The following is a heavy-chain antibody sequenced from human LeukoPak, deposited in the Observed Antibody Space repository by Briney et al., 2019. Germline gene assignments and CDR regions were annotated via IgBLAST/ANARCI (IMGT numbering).Heavy chain of an antibody. CDR1: GFTFSDYY. CDR3: ARSPHSSGWYVLGFDY. Sequence: PGGSLRLSCAASGFTFSDYYMSWIRQAPGKGLEWVSYISSSGSTIYYADSVKGRFTISRDNAKNSLYLQMNSLRAEDTAVYYCARSPHSSGWYVLGFDYWGQGTLVTVSS. D-gene: IGHD6-19*01. J-gene: IGHJ4*02. V-gene: IGHV3-11*01. CDR2: ISSSGSTI.